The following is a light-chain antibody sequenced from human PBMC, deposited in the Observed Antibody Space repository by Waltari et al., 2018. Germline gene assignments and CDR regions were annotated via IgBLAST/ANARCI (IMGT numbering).Light chain of an antibody. V-gene: IGLV3-10*01. J-gene: IGLJ2*01. Sequence: SYDLTQPPSVSVSTGQTARITCSGDGLPNQYGYWYQQKSGQAPVLVIYEYNKRRSGIPERFSGSSSGTMVTLTISGAQVEDEGDYYCYSTDRTGKQRVFGGGTKLTVL. CDR3: YSTDRTGKQRV. CDR2: EYN. CDR1: GLPNQY.